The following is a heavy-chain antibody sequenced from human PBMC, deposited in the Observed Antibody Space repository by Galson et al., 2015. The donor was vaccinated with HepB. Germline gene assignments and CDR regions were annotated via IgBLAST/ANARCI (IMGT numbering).Heavy chain of an antibody. CDR2: IDWDDDK. Sequence: PALVKPTQTLTLTCTFSGFSLSTSGMCVSWIRQPPGKALEWLARIDWDDDKYYSTSLKTRLTISKDTSKNQVVLTMTNMDPVDTATYYCARSVLMVYAIPIYYYGMDVWGQGTTVTVSS. J-gene: IGHJ6*02. V-gene: IGHV2-70*11. D-gene: IGHD2-8*01. CDR1: GFSLSTSGMC. CDR3: ARSVLMVYAIPIYYYGMDV.